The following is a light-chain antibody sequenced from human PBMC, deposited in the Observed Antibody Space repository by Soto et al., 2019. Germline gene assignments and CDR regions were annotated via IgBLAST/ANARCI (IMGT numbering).Light chain of an antibody. CDR1: QSVLLTSNNKNY. V-gene: IGKV4-1*01. CDR2: WAS. Sequence: DIVMTQSPDSLAVSLGERATINCKSSQSVLLTSNNKNYLAWCQQKPGQPPKVLISWASTRESGVPDRFSGSGSGTDFTLTITSLQADDVAVYYCQQYYTTLTFGGGTKVEIK. CDR3: QQYYTTLT. J-gene: IGKJ4*01.